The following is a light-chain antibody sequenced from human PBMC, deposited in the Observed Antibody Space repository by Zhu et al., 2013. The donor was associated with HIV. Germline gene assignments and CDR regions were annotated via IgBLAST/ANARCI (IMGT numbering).Light chain of an antibody. CDR2: GAS. V-gene: IGKV3-20*01. CDR1: QTLSSRS. Sequence: EIVLTQSPGTLSLSPGERATLFCRASQTLSSRSLAWYQQKPGQAPRLLIYGASNRATGIPDRFSGSGSGTDFTLTISRLEPEDFAVYYCQQYDSSPLWTFGQGTKVEV. J-gene: IGKJ1*01. CDR3: QQYDSSPLWT.